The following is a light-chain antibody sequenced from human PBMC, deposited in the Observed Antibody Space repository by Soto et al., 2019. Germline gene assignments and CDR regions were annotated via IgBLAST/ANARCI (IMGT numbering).Light chain of an antibody. CDR2: WAS. CDR1: QSLFYSSNNQNY. Sequence: DIMLTQSPDSLAVSLGESATINCRSNQSLFYSSNNQNYLSWYQQKPGQPPKLLIYWASTRESGVPDRFTGSGSGTDFTLTISSLQAEDVAVYYCQQFYSTWTFGQGTKLEIK. CDR3: QQFYSTWT. J-gene: IGKJ1*01. V-gene: IGKV4-1*01.